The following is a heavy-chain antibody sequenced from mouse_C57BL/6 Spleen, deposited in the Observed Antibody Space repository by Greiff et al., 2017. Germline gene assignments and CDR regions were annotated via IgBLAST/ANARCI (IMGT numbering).Heavy chain of an antibody. V-gene: IGHV5-6*02. CDR2: IISGGSYT. CDR1: GFTFSSYG. J-gene: IGHJ2*01. CDR3: ARRGYGNSYYFDY. Sequence: EVKLVESGGDLVKPGGSLKLSCAASGFTFSSYGMSWVRQTPDKRLEWVATIISGGSYTYYPDSVKWRFTISRDNAKNTLYLQMSSLKSEDKAMYYCARRGYGNSYYFDYWGQGTTLTVSS. D-gene: IGHD2-10*02.